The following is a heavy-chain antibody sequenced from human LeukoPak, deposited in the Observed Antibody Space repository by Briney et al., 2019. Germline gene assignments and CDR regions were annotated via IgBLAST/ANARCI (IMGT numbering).Heavy chain of an antibody. V-gene: IGHV4-4*07. CDR2: IYTSGST. J-gene: IGHJ5*02. CDR1: GGSISSYY. Sequence: SETLSLTCTVSGGSISSYYWSWIRQPAGKGLEWIGRIYTSGSTNYNPSLKSRVTISVDTSKNQFSLKLSSVTAADTAVYYCARGRGYSSSWYWFDPWGQGTLVTVSS. CDR3: ARGRGYSSSWYWFDP. D-gene: IGHD6-13*01.